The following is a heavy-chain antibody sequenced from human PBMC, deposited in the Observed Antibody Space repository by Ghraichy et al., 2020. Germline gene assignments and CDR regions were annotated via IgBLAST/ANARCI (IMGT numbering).Heavy chain of an antibody. J-gene: IGHJ3*02. Sequence: GGSLRLSCAASGFTFSSYWMHWVRQAPGKGLVWVSRINSDGSSTSYADSVKGRFTISRDNAKNTLYLQMNSLRAEDTAVYYCARAPPREYRGSSHGAFDILGQGTMVNLSS. CDR3: ARAPPREYRGSSHGAFDI. D-gene: IGHD1-26*01. CDR2: INSDGSST. V-gene: IGHV3-74*01. CDR1: GFTFSSYW.